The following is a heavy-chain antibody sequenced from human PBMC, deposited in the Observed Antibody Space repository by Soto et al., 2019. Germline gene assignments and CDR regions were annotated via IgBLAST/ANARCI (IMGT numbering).Heavy chain of an antibody. Sequence: QVQLVQSGAEVKKPGASVKVSCKASGYTFTGYYMHWVRQAPGQGLEWMGWINPNSGGTNYAQKFQGRVTMTRHTPISTAHRELRRLRSDDTAVYYCARGTYYDVCIALTPDAFDIWGQGTMVTVSS. CDR2: INPNSGGT. D-gene: IGHD3-3*01. CDR1: GYTFTGYY. V-gene: IGHV1-2*02. J-gene: IGHJ3*02. CDR3: ARGTYYDVCIALTPDAFDI.